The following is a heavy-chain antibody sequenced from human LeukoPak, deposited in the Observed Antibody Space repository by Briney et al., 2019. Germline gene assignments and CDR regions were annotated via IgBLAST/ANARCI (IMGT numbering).Heavy chain of an antibody. Sequence: GGSLRLSCVASGFTFKNCAMSWVRQAPGKGLEWVSGINYSGGHKYYADSVKGRFTISRDSSKNTLSLQINSLTTEDTAVYYCAKDDSMTLDHFDYWGQGALVTVSS. CDR1: GFTFKNCA. CDR3: AKDDSMTLDHFDY. CDR2: INYSGGHK. V-gene: IGHV3-23*01. J-gene: IGHJ4*02. D-gene: IGHD4-11*01.